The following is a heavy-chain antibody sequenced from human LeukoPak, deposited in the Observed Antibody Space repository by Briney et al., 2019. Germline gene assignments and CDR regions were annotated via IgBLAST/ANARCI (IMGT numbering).Heavy chain of an antibody. CDR3: EGLPAAAAVWLDP. D-gene: IGHD6-13*01. J-gene: IGHJ5*02. CDR2: ISSDGRDK. Sequence: GRSLRLSCAASGFTFSAYAIHWVRQAPGRGLEWVAVISSDGRDKHHADSVKGRFTISRDNSKDTVFLQMNSLRVEDTAVYYCEGLPAAAAVWLDPWGQGTLVTVSS. CDR1: GFTFSAYA. V-gene: IGHV3-30*03.